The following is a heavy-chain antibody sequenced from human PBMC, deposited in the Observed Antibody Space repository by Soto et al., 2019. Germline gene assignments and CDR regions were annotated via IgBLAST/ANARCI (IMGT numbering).Heavy chain of an antibody. CDR1: GLTVSSNY. D-gene: IGHD6-13*01. CDR3: AKIARWYFDL. Sequence: EVQLVESGGGLVQPGRSLRLSCAASGLTVSSNYMAWVRQAPGKGLECVSVIYSGDTTYYADSVKGRFTISRHNSKNTLYLQMNSLRTEDTAISYCAKIARWYFDLWGRGTLVTVAS. V-gene: IGHV3-53*04. CDR2: IYSGDTT. J-gene: IGHJ2*01.